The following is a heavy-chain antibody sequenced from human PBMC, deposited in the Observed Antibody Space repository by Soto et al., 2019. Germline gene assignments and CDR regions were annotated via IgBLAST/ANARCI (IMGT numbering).Heavy chain of an antibody. Sequence: QVQLQESGPGLVQPSGTLSLTCAVSGDSLNNSHWWSWVRQTPGKGLEWIGETYHSGTTNYNPSLKTRVTISIDKSKNHFSLKMNSVTAADTAVYYCAREVNSSPARGPNWFDPWGQGTLVTVSS. CDR2: TYHSGTT. D-gene: IGHD6-13*01. CDR1: GDSLNNSHW. V-gene: IGHV4-4*02. CDR3: AREVNSSPARGPNWFDP. J-gene: IGHJ5*02.